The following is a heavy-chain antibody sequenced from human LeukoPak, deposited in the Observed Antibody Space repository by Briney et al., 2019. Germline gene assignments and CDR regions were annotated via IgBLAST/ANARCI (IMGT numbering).Heavy chain of an antibody. Sequence: GSLRLSCAASGFIFSNYWMSWVRQAPGKGLEGVANIKKDGSEKYYVDSVKGRFTISRDNTKNSLYLEMNSLRAEDTAVYYCARAHVTGVDAFDIWGQGTMVTVSS. CDR1: GFIFSNYW. V-gene: IGHV3-7*01. CDR2: IKKDGSEK. CDR3: ARAHVTGVDAFDI. D-gene: IGHD2-21*02. J-gene: IGHJ3*02.